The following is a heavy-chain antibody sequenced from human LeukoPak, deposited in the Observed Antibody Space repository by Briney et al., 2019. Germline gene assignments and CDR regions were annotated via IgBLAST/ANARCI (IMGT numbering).Heavy chain of an antibody. CDR1: GGSFSGYY. CDR3: ARDQGSYPYCFDS. D-gene: IGHD1-26*01. V-gene: IGHV4-59*10. J-gene: IGHJ4*02. Sequence: SETLSLTCAVYGGSFSGYYWSWIRQPPGKGLEWIGRIYTSGSTSYNPSLKSRVTMSVDTSKNQFSLQLSSVTAADTAVYYCARDQGSYPYCFDSWGQGTLVTVSS. CDR2: IYTSGST.